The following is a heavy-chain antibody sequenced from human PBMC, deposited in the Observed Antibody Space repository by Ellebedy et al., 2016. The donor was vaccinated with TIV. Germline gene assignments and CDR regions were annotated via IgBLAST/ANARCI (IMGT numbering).Heavy chain of an antibody. CDR1: GFIFNSYI. CDR3: ARSLYSGGDTETDAFDL. V-gene: IGHV3-30*04. Sequence: GGSLRLSXAASGFIFNSYIMHWVRQAPGKGLEWVAVISSDGNDKYYADSVKGRFTISRDNTENTLYLQMESLRVEDTAVYFCARSLYSGGDTETDAFDLWGQGTMVTVSS. J-gene: IGHJ3*01. D-gene: IGHD2-21*02. CDR2: ISSDGNDK.